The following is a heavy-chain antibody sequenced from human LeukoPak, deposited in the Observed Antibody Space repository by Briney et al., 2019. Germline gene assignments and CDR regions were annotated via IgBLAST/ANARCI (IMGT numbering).Heavy chain of an antibody. J-gene: IGHJ5*02. CDR3: ASHTLEGFEPNP. CDR1: GGSFSGYY. V-gene: IGHV4-34*01. Sequence: SETLSLTCAVYGGSFSGYYWSWIRQPPGKGLEWIGEINHSGSTNYNPSLKSRVTISVDTSKNQFSLKLSSVTAADTAVYYCASHTLEGFEPNPWGQGTLVTVSS. CDR2: INHSGST. D-gene: IGHD3-10*01.